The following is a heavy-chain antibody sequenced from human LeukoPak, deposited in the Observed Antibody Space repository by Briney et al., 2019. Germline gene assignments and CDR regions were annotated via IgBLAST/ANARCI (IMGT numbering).Heavy chain of an antibody. CDR2: ISVGGGAT. D-gene: IGHD2-2*02. V-gene: IGHV3-23*01. Sequence: GVLRLSCAASGFIVSNNYMSWVRQAPGKGLEWLSVISVGGGATHYADSVKGRFTISRDNSKNILYLQMNSLRAEDTAVFYCAKRYCTSISCYREIDSWGQGTLVTVSS. CDR3: AKRYCTSISCYREIDS. J-gene: IGHJ4*02. CDR1: GFIVSNNY.